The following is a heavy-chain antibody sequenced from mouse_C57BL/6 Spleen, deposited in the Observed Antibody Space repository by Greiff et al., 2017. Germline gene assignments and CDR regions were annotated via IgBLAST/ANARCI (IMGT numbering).Heavy chain of an antibody. J-gene: IGHJ2*01. D-gene: IGHD2-3*01. CDR2: ISSGGSYT. CDR1: GFTFSSYG. Sequence: DVQLVESGGDLVKPGGSLKLSCAASGFTFSSYGMSWVRQTPDKRLEWVATISSGGSYTYYPDSVKGRFTISRDNAKNTLYLQMSSLKSEDTAMYYCARPYDFDYWGQGTTLTVSS. V-gene: IGHV5-6*01. CDR3: ARPYDFDY.